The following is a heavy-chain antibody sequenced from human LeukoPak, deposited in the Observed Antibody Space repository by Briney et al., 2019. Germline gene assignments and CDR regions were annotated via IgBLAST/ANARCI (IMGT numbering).Heavy chain of an antibody. D-gene: IGHD3-10*01. Sequence: SETLSLTCAVYGGSFSGYYWSWIRQPPGKGLEWIGEINHSGSINYNPSLKSRVTISVDTSKNQFSLKLSSVTAADTAVYYCARGIGQLLWFGSNNWFDPWGQGTLVTVSS. CDR3: ARGIGQLLWFGSNNWFDP. CDR2: INHSGSI. V-gene: IGHV4-34*01. J-gene: IGHJ5*02. CDR1: GGSFSGYY.